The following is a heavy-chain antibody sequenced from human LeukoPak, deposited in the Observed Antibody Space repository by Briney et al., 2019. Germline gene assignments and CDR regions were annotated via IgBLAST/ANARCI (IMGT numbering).Heavy chain of an antibody. D-gene: IGHD3-16*02. J-gene: IGHJ4*02. Sequence: VASVKVSCKTSGYTFTNYAMKWVRQAPGQGLEWMGWINPSTGDPAYAQGFTGRFVFSLDTSVSTAYLQISSLQPEDTAVYYCARAYQHLGELSLPDYWGQGTLVTVSS. CDR1: GYTFTNYA. V-gene: IGHV7-4-1*02. CDR2: INPSTGDP. CDR3: ARAYQHLGELSLPDY.